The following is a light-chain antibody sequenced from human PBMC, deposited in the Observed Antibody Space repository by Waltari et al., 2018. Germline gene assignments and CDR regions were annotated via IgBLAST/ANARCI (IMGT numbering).Light chain of an antibody. CDR1: SGDVGYFNH. J-gene: IGLJ1*01. V-gene: IGLV2-14*01. Sequence: QSALTQPASVSGSPGQSITISCTGTSGDVGYFNHLPWYQQPPGKAPKLMIYGVNNRPSGISNRFSGSKSGNTASLTISGLQAEDEADYYCSSYTSSGTYVFGVGTKVTVL. CDR2: GVN. CDR3: SSYTSSGTYV.